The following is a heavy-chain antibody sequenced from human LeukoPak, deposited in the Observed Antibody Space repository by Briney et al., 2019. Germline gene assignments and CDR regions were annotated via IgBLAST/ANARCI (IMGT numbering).Heavy chain of an antibody. J-gene: IGHJ3*02. Sequence: SVKVSCKASGGTFSSYAISWVRQAPGQGLEWMGGIIPIFGTANYAQKFQGRVTITTDESTSTAYMELSSLRSEDTAVYYCARGRIIMIVPGAFDIWGQGTMVTVSS. D-gene: IGHD3-22*01. CDR1: GGTFSSYA. CDR2: IIPIFGTA. V-gene: IGHV1-69*05. CDR3: ARGRIIMIVPGAFDI.